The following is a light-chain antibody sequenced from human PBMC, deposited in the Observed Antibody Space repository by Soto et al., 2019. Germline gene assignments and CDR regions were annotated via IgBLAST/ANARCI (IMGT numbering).Light chain of an antibody. J-gene: IGKJ4*01. Sequence: EIVLSQSPATLSVSPGARATLSFRASQSVSSNLAWYQQKPGQPPRLLIYDTSIRATGVPARFSGSRSGAEFTLTISSLQSEDFAVYYCQHYVTWPLTFAGGTKVDIK. CDR2: DTS. CDR1: QSVSSN. V-gene: IGKV3-15*01. CDR3: QHYVTWPLT.